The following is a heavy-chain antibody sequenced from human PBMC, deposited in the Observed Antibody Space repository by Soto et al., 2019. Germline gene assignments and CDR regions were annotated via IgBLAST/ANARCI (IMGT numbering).Heavy chain of an antibody. CDR2: IFYSGST. J-gene: IGHJ4*02. V-gene: IGHV4-31*03. D-gene: IGHD3-10*01. Sequence: QVQLQESGPGLVKPSQTLSLTCTVSGGSISSAGYNWSWIRQHPGKGLEWIGYIFYSGSTYYNPSLKSRVTXPLXXSXYQFSLKLSSVTAADTAVYYCARYGSGTYYPTTFDYWGQGTLVTVSS. CDR3: ARYGSGTYYPTTFDY. CDR1: GGSISSAGYN.